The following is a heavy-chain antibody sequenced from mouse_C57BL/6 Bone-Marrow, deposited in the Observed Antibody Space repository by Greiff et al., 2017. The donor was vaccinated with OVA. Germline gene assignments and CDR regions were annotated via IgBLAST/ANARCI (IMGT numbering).Heavy chain of an antibody. J-gene: IGHJ3*01. D-gene: IGHD2-4*01. V-gene: IGHV5-4*01. CDR1: GFTFSSYD. CDR2: ISDGGSYT. CDR3: ASDDYDRAY. Sequence: EVQRVESGGGLVKPGGSLKLSCAASGFTFSSYDMSWVRQTPETRLAWVATISDGGSYTYYPDTVKCRFTISRYNGKCSLYLQMSHLNSYDTSMYYCASDDYDRAYWGQGTLVTVSA.